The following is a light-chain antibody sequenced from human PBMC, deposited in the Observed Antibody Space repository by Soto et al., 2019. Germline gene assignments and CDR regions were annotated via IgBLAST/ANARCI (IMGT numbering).Light chain of an antibody. CDR2: RSD. V-gene: IGLV1-47*01. J-gene: IGLJ2*01. Sequence: QSVLTQPPSASGTPGQRVTISCSGDSTNIGNNAGYWYQHLPGTAPKLLIYRSDRRPSGVPERISGSKSGSSASLAISGLRSEDEADYYCAAWDDSLSAVLFGGGTKLTVL. CDR1: STNIGNNA. CDR3: AAWDDSLSAVL.